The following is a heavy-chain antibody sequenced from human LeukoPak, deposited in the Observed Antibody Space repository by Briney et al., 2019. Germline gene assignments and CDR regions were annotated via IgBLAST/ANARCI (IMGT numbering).Heavy chain of an antibody. Sequence: SETLSLTCTVSGGSISSSSYYWGWIRQPPGKGLEWIGSIYYSGSTYYNSSLKSRVTISVDTSKNQFSLKLSSVTAADTAVYYCARPIRGYSGYDYDYWGQGTLVTVSP. J-gene: IGHJ4*02. CDR3: ARPIRGYSGYDYDY. CDR1: GGSISSSSYY. V-gene: IGHV4-39*01. CDR2: IYYSGST. D-gene: IGHD5-12*01.